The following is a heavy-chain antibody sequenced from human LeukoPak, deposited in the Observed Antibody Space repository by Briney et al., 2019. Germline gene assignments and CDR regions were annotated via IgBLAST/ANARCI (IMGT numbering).Heavy chain of an antibody. CDR2: INHSGST. D-gene: IGHD6-19*01. V-gene: IGHV4-34*01. CDR1: GGSFSGYY. J-gene: IGHJ4*02. CDR3: ARREQWLAIYDY. Sequence: PSETLSLTCAVYGGSFSGYYWSWIRQPPGKGLEWIGEINHSGSTNYNPSLKSRVTISVDTSKNQFSLKLSSVTAADTAVYYCARREQWLAIYDYWGQGTLVTVSS.